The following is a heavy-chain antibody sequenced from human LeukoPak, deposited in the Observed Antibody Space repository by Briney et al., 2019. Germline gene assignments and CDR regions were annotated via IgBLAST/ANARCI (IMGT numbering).Heavy chain of an antibody. CDR2: IYPGDSDT. V-gene: IGHV5-51*01. D-gene: IGHD3-10*01. CDR1: GYSFTDNW. Sequence: PGESLKISCQGSGYSFTDNWITWVRQMPGKRLEWMGIIYPGDSDTRYSPSFQGQVTFSADKSISTAYLQWSSLKASDTAMYYCARQGDMVRGNAFDIWGQGTMVTVSS. J-gene: IGHJ3*02. CDR3: ARQGDMVRGNAFDI.